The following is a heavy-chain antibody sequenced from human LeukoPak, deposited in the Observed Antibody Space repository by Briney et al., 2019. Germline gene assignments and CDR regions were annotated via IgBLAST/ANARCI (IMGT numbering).Heavy chain of an antibody. CDR1: GGSISNYF. D-gene: IGHD4-23*01. V-gene: IGHV4-59*01. Sequence: SETLSLTCTVSGGSISNYFWNWVRRPPGKGLEWIGYIYSSGSTYYNPSLKSQLTISLDTSKNQFSLQLSSVTAADTAVYYCARSDYGGNSAAFGVWGQGTMVTVSS. CDR3: ARSDYGGNSAAFGV. CDR2: IYSSGST. J-gene: IGHJ3*01.